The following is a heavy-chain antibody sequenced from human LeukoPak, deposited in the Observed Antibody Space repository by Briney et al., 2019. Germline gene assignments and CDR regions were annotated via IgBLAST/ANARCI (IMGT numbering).Heavy chain of an antibody. CDR3: ARAGRRGGSRGAFDI. CDR2: ISGSGGST. CDR1: GFTFSSYA. Sequence: GGSLRLSCAASGFTFSSYAMSWVRQAPGKGLEWVSAISGSGGSTYYADSVKGRFTISRDNSKNTLYLQMNSLRAGDTAVYYCARAGRRGGSRGAFDIWGQGTMVTVSS. J-gene: IGHJ3*02. D-gene: IGHD1-26*01. V-gene: IGHV3-23*01.